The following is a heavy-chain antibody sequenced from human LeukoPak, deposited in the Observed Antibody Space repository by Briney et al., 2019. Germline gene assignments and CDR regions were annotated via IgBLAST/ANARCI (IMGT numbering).Heavy chain of an antibody. CDR3: ARVLEETSCSSTSCPLDAFDI. CDR1: GYTFTGYY. V-gene: IGHV1-2*02. CDR2: INPNSGGT. Sequence: ASVKVSCKASGYTFTGYYMHWVRQAPGQGPEWMGWINPNSGGTNYAQKFQGRVSMTRDTSISTAYMELSRLRSDDTAVYYCARVLEETSCSSTSCPLDAFDIWGQGTMVTVSS. J-gene: IGHJ3*02. D-gene: IGHD2-2*01.